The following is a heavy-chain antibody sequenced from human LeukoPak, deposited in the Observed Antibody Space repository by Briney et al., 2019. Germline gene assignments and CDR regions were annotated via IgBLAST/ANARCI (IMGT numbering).Heavy chain of an antibody. Sequence: GGSLRLSCAASGFTYAWMNWVRQAPGKGLEWVGRIKSKTDGGTTDYAAPVKGRFTISRDDSKNTLYLQMNSLKTEDTAVYYCATFRHRSFDPWGQGTLVTVSS. CDR2: IKSKTDGGTT. J-gene: IGHJ5*02. CDR3: ATFRHRSFDP. V-gene: IGHV3-15*01. CDR1: GFTYAW.